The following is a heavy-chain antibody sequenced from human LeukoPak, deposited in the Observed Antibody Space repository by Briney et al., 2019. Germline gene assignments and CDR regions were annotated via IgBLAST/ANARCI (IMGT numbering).Heavy chain of an antibody. D-gene: IGHD1-26*01. CDR1: GGSISSYY. J-gene: IGHJ4*02. CDR2: IYTSGST. V-gene: IGHV4-4*07. Sequence: PSETLSLTCTVSGGSISSYYWSWIRQPAGKGLEWIGRIYTSGSTNYNPSLKSRVTMSVDTSKNQFSLKLSSVTAADTAVYYCARGGGSYLKGSFDYWGQGTLVTVSS. CDR3: ARGGGSYLKGSFDY.